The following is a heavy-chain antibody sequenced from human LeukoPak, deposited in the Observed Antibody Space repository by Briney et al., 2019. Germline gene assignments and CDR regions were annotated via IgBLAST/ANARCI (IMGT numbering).Heavy chain of an antibody. CDR1: GFTFSNYG. CDR3: AELGITMIGGV. V-gene: IGHV3-23*01. J-gene: IGHJ6*04. Sequence: GGSLRLSCAASGFTFSNYGLSWVRQAPGKGLEWVSGITGSGGSTYYADSVKGRFTISRDNSKNSLYLQMNSLRAEDTAVYYCAELGITMIGGVWGKGTTVTISS. D-gene: IGHD3-10*02. CDR2: ITGSGGST.